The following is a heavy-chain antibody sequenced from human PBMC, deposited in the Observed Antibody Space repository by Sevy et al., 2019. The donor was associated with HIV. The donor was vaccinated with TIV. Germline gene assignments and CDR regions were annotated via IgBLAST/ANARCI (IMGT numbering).Heavy chain of an antibody. CDR2: ISYDGSNK. J-gene: IGHJ4*02. CDR1: GFTFSSYA. Sequence: GGSLRLSCAASGFTFSSYAMHWVRQAPGKGLEWVAVISYDGSNKYYADSVKGRFTISRDNSKNTLYLQMNSLRAEDTAVYYCARDEYYYDSSGYYWGQGTLVTVSS. V-gene: IGHV3-30-3*01. D-gene: IGHD3-22*01. CDR3: ARDEYYYDSSGYY.